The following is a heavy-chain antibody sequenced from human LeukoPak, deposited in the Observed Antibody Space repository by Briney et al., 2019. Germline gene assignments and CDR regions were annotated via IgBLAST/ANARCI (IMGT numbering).Heavy chain of an antibody. V-gene: IGHV4-34*01. CDR3: ARAEDSSSSLSLYYYYSYMDV. J-gene: IGHJ6*03. CDR1: GGSFSGYF. CDR2: INHSGST. D-gene: IGHD6-6*01. Sequence: SETLSLTCAVYGGSFSGYFWSWIRQPPGKGLEWIGEINHSGSTNYNPSLKSRATISVDTSKNQFSLKLSSVTAADTAVYYCARAEDSSSSLSLYYYYSYMDVWGKGTTVTVSS.